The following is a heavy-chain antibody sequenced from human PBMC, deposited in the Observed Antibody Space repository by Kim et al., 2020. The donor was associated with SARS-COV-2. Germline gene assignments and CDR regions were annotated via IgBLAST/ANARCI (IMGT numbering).Heavy chain of an antibody. CDR2: MKQDGSEE. CDR3: ARGGLFYFDS. CDR1: GFTFSSYT. Sequence: GGSLRLSCVDSGFTFSSYTMSWVRQAPGKGLEWVANMKQDGSEEYYVDSVKGRFTISRDNARKSLYLQMNSLRAEDTAVYYCARGGLFYFDSWGQGTLVTVSS. V-gene: IGHV3-7*01. J-gene: IGHJ4*02.